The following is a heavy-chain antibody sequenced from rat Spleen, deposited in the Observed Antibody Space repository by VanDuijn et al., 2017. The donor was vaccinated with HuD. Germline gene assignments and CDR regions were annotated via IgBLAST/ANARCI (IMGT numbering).Heavy chain of an antibody. CDR3: TTEGVDY. CDR1: GFTFSNYY. J-gene: IGHJ2*01. CDR2: ISTGGFT. V-gene: IGHV5-25*01. D-gene: IGHD1-11*01. Sequence: EVQLVESGGGLVQPGRSMKLSCAASGFTFSNYYMAWVRQAPTKGLEWVASISTGGFTSYPDSVKGRFTISRDNAKSTLYLQMDSLRSADTATYYCTTEGVDYWGQGVMVTVSS.